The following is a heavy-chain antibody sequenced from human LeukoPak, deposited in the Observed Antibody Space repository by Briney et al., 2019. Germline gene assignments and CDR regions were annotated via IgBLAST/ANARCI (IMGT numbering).Heavy chain of an antibody. Sequence: GGSLRLSCAASGFSFSSYAMSWVRQAPGKGLEWVSAISGSGGSTYYADSVKRRVTISRDNSKNTLYLQMNSLRAEDTAVYYCAKNQLLTLTYYFDYWGQGTLVTVSS. V-gene: IGHV3-23*01. CDR2: ISGSGGST. J-gene: IGHJ4*02. CDR1: GFSFSSYA. D-gene: IGHD2-2*01. CDR3: AKNQLLTLTYYFDY.